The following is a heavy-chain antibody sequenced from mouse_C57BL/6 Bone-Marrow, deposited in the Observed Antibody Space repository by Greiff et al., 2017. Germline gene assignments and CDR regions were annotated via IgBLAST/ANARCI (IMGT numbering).Heavy chain of an antibody. CDR3: ARSPRNYVWYFDV. J-gene: IGHJ1*03. D-gene: IGHD2-1*01. V-gene: IGHV1-72*01. Sequence: QVHVKQSGAELVKPGASVKLSCKASGYTFTSYWMHWVKQRPGRGLEWIGRIDPNGGGTKYNEKFKGKATLTVDKPSSTAYMQLSSLTSEDSAVYYCARSPRNYVWYFDVWGTGTTVTVSS. CDR1: GYTFTSYW. CDR2: IDPNGGGT.